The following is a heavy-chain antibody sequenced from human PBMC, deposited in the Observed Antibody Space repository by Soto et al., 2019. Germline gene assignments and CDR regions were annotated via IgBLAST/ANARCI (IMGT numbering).Heavy chain of an antibody. CDR2: ISSSSSYI. V-gene: IGHV3-21*01. CDR1: GFTFSSYS. J-gene: IGHJ4*02. Sequence: GGSLRLSCAASGFTFSSYSMNWVRQAPGKGLEWVSSISSSSSYIYYADSVKGRFTISRDNAKNSLYLQMNSLRAEDTAVYYCARVGSTYNWNYYFDYWGQGTLVTVSS. D-gene: IGHD1-7*01. CDR3: ARVGSTYNWNYYFDY.